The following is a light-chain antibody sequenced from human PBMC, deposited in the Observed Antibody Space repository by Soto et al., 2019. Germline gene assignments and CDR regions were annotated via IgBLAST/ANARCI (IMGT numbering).Light chain of an antibody. CDR2: DVS. J-gene: IGLJ2*01. CDR1: NSDVGDYNL. Sequence: QSALTQPASVSGSPGQSITISCSGTNSDVGDYNLVSWYQQRPGEAPKLVIFDVSNRPSGVSDRFSGSKSGNTASLTISRVEAGDEADYYCQVWDSSSDRLVVFGGGTKLTVL. CDR3: QVWDSSSDRLVV. V-gene: IGLV2-14*01.